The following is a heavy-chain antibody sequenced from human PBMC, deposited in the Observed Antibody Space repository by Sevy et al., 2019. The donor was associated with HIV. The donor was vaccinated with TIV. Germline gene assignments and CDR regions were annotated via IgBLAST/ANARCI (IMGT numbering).Heavy chain of an antibody. Sequence: SGPTLVNPTQTLTLTCTFSGFSLTTGGVGVGWIRQPPGKALEWLALIYWNDYKYYSPSLESRLTISKDPSKNQVVLTMTNMDSVDTASYFCATLSIKSPRTSMSGGLDYGGQGTLVTVSS. D-gene: IGHD1-26*01. J-gene: IGHJ4*02. CDR1: GFSLTTGGVG. V-gene: IGHV2-5*01. CDR2: IYWNDYK. CDR3: ATLSIKSPRTSMSGGLDY.